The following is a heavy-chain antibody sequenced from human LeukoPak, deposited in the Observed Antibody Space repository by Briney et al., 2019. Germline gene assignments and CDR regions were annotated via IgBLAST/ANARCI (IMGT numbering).Heavy chain of an antibody. V-gene: IGHV4-38-2*02. J-gene: IGHJ2*01. CDR2: IYHSGST. D-gene: IGHD4-23*01. CDR3: ARDASDYGGNSDWYFDL. Sequence: SETLSLTCTVSGYSISSVYYWGWIRQPPGKGLEWIGSIYHSGSTYYNPSLKSRVTISVDTSKNQFALKLSYVTAADTAVYYCARDASDYGGNSDWYFDLWGRGTLVTVSS. CDR1: GYSISSVYY.